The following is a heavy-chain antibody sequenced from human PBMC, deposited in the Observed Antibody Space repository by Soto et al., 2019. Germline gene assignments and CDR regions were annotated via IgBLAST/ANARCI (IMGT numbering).Heavy chain of an antibody. V-gene: IGHV1-69*01. CDR3: ARDTMVRGVKRLDREYYFDY. D-gene: IGHD3-10*01. J-gene: IGHJ4*02. CDR2: IIPIFGTA. Sequence: QVQLVQSGAEVKKPGSSVKVSCKASGGTFSSYAISWVRQAPGQGLEWMGGIIPIFGTANYAQKFQGRVTITADESTSTAYMELSSLRSEDTAVYYCARDTMVRGVKRLDREYYFDYWGQGTLVTVSS. CDR1: GGTFSSYA.